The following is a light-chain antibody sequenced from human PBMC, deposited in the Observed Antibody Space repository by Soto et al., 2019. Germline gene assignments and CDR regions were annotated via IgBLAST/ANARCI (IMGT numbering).Light chain of an antibody. Sequence: EVVLTQSPATLSLSPGERATLSCRASQSVSNSLAWFQQKPGQAPRLLIYDASNRATGIPARFSGSGSGTDFTLTISSLEPEDFAVYYCQQRSDWITFGQGTR. J-gene: IGKJ5*01. V-gene: IGKV3-11*01. CDR2: DAS. CDR3: QQRSDWIT. CDR1: QSVSNS.